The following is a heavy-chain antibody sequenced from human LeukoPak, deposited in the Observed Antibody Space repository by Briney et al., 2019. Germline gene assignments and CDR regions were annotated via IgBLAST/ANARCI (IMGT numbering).Heavy chain of an antibody. J-gene: IGHJ4*02. CDR2: ISNSASTI. D-gene: IGHD5-12*01. CDR3: ARDPVATSRFDY. CDR1: GFPFSSYS. V-gene: IGHV3-48*02. Sequence: GGSLRLSCAASGFPFSSYSMNWVRQAPGKGLEWVSYISNSASTIYYADSVTGRFTISRDNAKSSLYLQMNSLRDEDTAVYYCARDPVATSRFDYWGQGTLVTVSS.